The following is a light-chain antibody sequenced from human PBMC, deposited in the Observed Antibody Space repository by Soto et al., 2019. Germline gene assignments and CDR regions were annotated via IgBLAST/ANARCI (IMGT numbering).Light chain of an antibody. CDR2: EVS. CDR3: QSYDSSLSGWV. V-gene: IGLV2-14*01. J-gene: IGLJ3*02. Sequence: QSALTQPASVSGSPGQSITISCTGTSSDVGGYNYVSWYQQHPGKAPKVMIYEVSKRPSGVSNRFSGSKSGNTASLTISGLQAEDEADYYCQSYDSSLSGWVFGGGTKLTVL. CDR1: SSDVGGYNY.